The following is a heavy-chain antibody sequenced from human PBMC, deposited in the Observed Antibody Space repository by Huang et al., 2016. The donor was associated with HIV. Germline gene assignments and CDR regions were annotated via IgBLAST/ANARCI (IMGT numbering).Heavy chain of an antibody. J-gene: IGHJ4*02. CDR2: MSFAPSAV. CDR3: ARKLTGLSGTYSDPFDY. CDR1: GFSFSTAS. D-gene: IGHD3-9*01. Sequence: EVQLVQSEGGLVKPGGSLRLSCVGSGFSFSTASLSWVCQAPGKGLEWVASMSFAPSAVAYAASVRGRFTISRDNAENSLYLDMNDLPPEDTAVYYCARKLTGLSGTYSDPFDYWGQGALVTVSS. V-gene: IGHV3-21*01.